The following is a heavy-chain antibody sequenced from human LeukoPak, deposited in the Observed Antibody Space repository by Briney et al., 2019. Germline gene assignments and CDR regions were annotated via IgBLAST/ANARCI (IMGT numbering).Heavy chain of an antibody. Sequence: SETLSLTCTVSGGSISSGDYYWSWIRQPPGKGLEWIGYIYYSGSTYYNPSLKRRVTISVDTSKNQFSLKLSSVTAADTAVYYCARASDYGDYVGYWGQGTLVTVSS. J-gene: IGHJ4*02. D-gene: IGHD4-17*01. CDR1: GGSISSGDYY. CDR3: ARASDYGDYVGY. CDR2: IYYSGST. V-gene: IGHV4-30-4*01.